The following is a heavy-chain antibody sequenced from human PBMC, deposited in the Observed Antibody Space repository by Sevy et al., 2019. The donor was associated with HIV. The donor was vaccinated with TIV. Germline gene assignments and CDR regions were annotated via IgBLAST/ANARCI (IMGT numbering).Heavy chain of an antibody. V-gene: IGHV3-21*01. D-gene: IGHD1-1*01. CDR1: GFTFSSYR. CDR2: ISSNSAYI. CDR3: ARAVLEISTWRSDY. J-gene: IGHJ4*02. Sequence: GGSLRLSCAASGFTFSSYRMTWVRQAPGKGLEWVSCISSNSAYINYADSVKGRFTISRDNAKNLLYLQMDSLRAEDTAVYYCARAVLEISTWRSDYWGQETQVTVS.